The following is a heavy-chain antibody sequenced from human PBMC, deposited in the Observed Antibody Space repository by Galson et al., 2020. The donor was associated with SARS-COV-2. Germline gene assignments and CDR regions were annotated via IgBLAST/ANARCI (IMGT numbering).Heavy chain of an antibody. J-gene: IGHJ6*02. V-gene: IGHV3-21*01. CDR3: ARDVTGGGGLAV. CDR1: GFNFSSYS. D-gene: IGHD2-8*02. Sequence: ESLKISFAASGFNFSSYSMTWVRQAPGKGLQWVASIVGSGIYRYYEDSLKGRFTISRDNAKNSLFLQMSGLKSEDTAVYYCARDVTGGGGLAVWGRGTTITVS. CDR2: IVGSGIYR.